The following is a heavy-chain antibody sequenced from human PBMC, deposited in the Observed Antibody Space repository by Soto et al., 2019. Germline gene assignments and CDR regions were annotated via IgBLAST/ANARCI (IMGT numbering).Heavy chain of an antibody. D-gene: IGHD1-1*01. J-gene: IGHJ1*01. CDR3: ARLSSPGNLYFQH. V-gene: IGHV4-39*01. CDR2: IYYSGST. Sequence: QLQLQESGPGLVKPSETLSLTCTVSGGSISSSSYYWGWIRQPPGKGLEWIGSIYYSGSTYYNPSLKSRVTISVDTSKNQFSLKLSSVTAADTAVYYCARLSSPGNLYFQHWGQGTLVTVSS. CDR1: GGSISSSSYY.